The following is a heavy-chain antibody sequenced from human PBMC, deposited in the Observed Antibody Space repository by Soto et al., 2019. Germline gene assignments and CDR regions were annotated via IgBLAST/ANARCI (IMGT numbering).Heavy chain of an antibody. CDR2: IYYSGST. CDR1: GGSISSSSYY. Sequence: SETLSLTCTVSGGSISSSSYYWGWIRQPPGKGLEWIGSIYYSGSTYYNPSLKSRVTISVDTSKNQFSLKLSSVTAADTAVYYCARYCSSTSCYDITGYWGQGTLVTVSS. CDR3: ARYCSSTSCYDITGY. V-gene: IGHV4-39*01. D-gene: IGHD2-2*01. J-gene: IGHJ4*02.